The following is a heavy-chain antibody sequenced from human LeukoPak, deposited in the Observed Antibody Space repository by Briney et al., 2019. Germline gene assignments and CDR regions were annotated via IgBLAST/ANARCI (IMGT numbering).Heavy chain of an antibody. Sequence: GGSLRLSCAASGFTFSNYSMNWVRQAPGKGLEWVSYISGSSSTIYYADSVKGRFTISRDNAKNSLYLQMNSLRAEDTAVYYCARFYYSSSCPDYWGQGTLVTVSS. CDR3: ARFYYSSSCPDY. CDR2: ISGSSSTI. J-gene: IGHJ4*02. D-gene: IGHD6-13*01. CDR1: GFTFSNYS. V-gene: IGHV3-48*04.